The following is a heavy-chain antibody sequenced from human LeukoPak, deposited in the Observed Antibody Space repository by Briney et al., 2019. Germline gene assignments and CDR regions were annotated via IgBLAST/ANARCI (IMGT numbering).Heavy chain of an antibody. CDR2: IASGRSP. CDR1: GFTFNSYA. J-gene: IGHJ4*02. D-gene: IGHD2-15*01. Sequence: GGSLRLSCAASGFTFNSYAMAWVRQAPGKGLEWVSSIASGRSPSYADSVKGRLTLSRDNAKNTLCLQMDNLRAEDTAIYYCARRLGYCSAGTCYFDSWGQGTLVAVSS. CDR3: ARRLGYCSAGTCYFDS. V-gene: IGHV3-23*05.